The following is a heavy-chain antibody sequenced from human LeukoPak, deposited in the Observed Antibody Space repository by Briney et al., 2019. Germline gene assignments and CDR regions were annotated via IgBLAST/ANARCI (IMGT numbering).Heavy chain of an antibody. CDR3: TRYNNDHFDY. D-gene: IGHD1-14*01. V-gene: IGHV3-33*01. Sequence: GGSLRLSCAGSGFTFGGYGMQCFRQTPGKRLECVAFMAYDGSGAFYAVSVKGRFPLPRENPKNKISGQIDDVRAEDTGVYFCTRYNNDHFDYWGQGTLVTVSS. CDR2: MAYDGSGA. CDR1: GFTFGGYG. J-gene: IGHJ4*02.